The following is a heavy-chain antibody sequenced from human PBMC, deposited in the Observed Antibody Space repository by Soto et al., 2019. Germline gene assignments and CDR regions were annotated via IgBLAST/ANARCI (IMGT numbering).Heavy chain of an antibody. D-gene: IGHD6-6*01. CDR2: IYTSGST. J-gene: IGHJ6*02. CDR1: GGSISSYY. CDR3: ARSIAASPGLYYYYYGMDV. V-gene: IGHV4-4*07. Sequence: SETLSLTCTVSGGSISSYYWSWIRQPAGKGLEWIGRIYTSGSTNYNPSLKSRVTMSVDTSKNQFSLKLSSVTAADTAVYYCARSIAASPGLYYYYYGMDVWGQGTTVTVSS.